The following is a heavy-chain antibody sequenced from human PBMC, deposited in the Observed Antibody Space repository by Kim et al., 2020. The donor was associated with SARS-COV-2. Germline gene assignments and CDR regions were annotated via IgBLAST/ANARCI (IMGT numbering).Heavy chain of an antibody. CDR3: ARGREDSSGYYHFDY. D-gene: IGHD3-22*01. V-gene: IGHV4-34*13. Sequence: NPSLKSRVTRSVDTSKNQFSRKLSSVTAADTAVYYCARGREDSSGYYHFDYWGQGTLVTVSS. J-gene: IGHJ4*02.